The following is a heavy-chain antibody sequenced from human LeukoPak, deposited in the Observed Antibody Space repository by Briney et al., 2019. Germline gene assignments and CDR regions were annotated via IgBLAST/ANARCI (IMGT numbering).Heavy chain of an antibody. V-gene: IGHV3-30*01. CDR3: ARDDNWKGIPYYMDV. CDR2: ISYDGSNK. J-gene: IGHJ6*03. Sequence: GRSLRLSCAASGFTFSGYAMHWVRQAPGKGLEWVAVISYDGSNKYYADSVKGRFTISRDNSKNTLYLQMNSLRAEDTAVYYCARDDNWKGIPYYMDVWGKGTTVTVSS. CDR1: GFTFSGYA. D-gene: IGHD1-20*01.